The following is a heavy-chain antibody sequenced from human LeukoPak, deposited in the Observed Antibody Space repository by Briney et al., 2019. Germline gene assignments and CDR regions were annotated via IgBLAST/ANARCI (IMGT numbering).Heavy chain of an antibody. V-gene: IGHV6-1*01. CDR2: TYYRSKWYN. CDR1: GDSVSSNSAA. Sequence: SQTLSLTCAISGDSVSSNSAAWNWIRQSPSRGLEWLGRTYYRSKWYNDYAVSVKSRITINPDTSKNQFSLQLNSVTPEDTAMYYYVRAVPAAILGAFDIWGQGTMVTVSS. CDR3: VRAVPAAILGAFDI. D-gene: IGHD2-2*02. J-gene: IGHJ3*02.